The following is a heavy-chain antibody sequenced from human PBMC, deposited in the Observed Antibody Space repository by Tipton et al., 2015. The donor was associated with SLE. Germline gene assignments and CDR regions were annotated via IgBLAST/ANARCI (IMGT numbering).Heavy chain of an antibody. CDR2: INHSGST. CDR1: SGSISSSY. V-gene: IGHV4-34*01. D-gene: IGHD6-25*01. Sequence: TLSLTCTVSSGSISSSYWSWIRQPPGKGLEWIGEINHSGSTNYNPSLKSRVTISVDTSKNQFSLKLSSVTAADTTVYYCARCGNGYFDLWGRGTLVTVSS. CDR3: ARCGNGYFDL. J-gene: IGHJ2*01.